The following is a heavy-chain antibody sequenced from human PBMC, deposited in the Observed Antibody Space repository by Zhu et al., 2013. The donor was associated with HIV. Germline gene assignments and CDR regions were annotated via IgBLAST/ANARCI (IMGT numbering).Heavy chain of an antibody. CDR1: GGSVSDADYY. J-gene: IGHJ6*03. CDR2: IHHTGNT. CDR3: ARVXDSSGYYGVYYYYMDV. D-gene: IGHD3-22*01. Sequence: QVQLQESGPGLVKPSQTLSLTCTVSGGSVSDADYYWTWIRQPLGKGLEWIGYIHHTGNTQYNPSLQSRVTISIDSSNAQFSLRLSSVTAADTAVYFCARVXDSSGYYGVYYYYMDVWGKRDHGHRLL. V-gene: IGHV4-30-4*01.